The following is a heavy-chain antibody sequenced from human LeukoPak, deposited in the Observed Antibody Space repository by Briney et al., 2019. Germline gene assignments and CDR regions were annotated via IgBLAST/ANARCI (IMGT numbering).Heavy chain of an antibody. CDR1: GSTFSSYA. D-gene: IGHD6-13*01. CDR3: VRDPAAAGTVWFDP. V-gene: IGHV3-21*01. Sequence: GGSLRLSCAASGSTFSSYAMNWVRQAPGKGLEWVSSITTGSSYIYYADSVKGRFTISRDNAKNLLHLQMNNLRAEDTAVYYCVRDPAAAGTVWFDPWGQGTLVTVSS. CDR2: ITTGSSYI. J-gene: IGHJ5*02.